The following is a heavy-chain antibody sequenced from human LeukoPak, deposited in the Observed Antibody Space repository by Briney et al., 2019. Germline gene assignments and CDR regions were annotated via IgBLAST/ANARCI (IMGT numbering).Heavy chain of an antibody. D-gene: IGHD6-19*01. CDR2: INSDGRST. CDR3: AREGTSGWYYFDY. CDR1: GLTFSTYW. Sequence: PGGSLRLSCAASGLTFSTYWMHWVRQAPGKGLLWGSRINSDGRSTSYADFVKGRFTVSRDNAKNTLYLQMNSLRAEDTAVYYCAREGTSGWYYFDYWGQGTLVTVSS. J-gene: IGHJ4*02. V-gene: IGHV3-74*01.